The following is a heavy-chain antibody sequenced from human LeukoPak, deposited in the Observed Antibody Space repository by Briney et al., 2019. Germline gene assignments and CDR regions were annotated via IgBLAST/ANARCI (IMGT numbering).Heavy chain of an antibody. V-gene: IGHV3-53*01. Sequence: QAGGSLRLSCAASGFSVSSNYMTWVRQAPGKGLEWVSAVYSAGNTFYADSVKARFTISRDKSKNTLYLQMDRLTAEDTAVYYCASTIFGVLYWGQGTLVTVSS. CDR1: GFSVSSNY. CDR3: ASTIFGVLY. D-gene: IGHD3-3*01. J-gene: IGHJ4*02. CDR2: VYSAGNT.